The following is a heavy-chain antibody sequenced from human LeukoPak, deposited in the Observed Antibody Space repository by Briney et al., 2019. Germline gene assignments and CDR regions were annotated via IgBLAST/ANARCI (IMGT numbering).Heavy chain of an antibody. CDR1: GFTLSSYE. CDR2: ISRTGNSI. V-gene: IGHV3-48*03. D-gene: IGHD6-13*01. J-gene: IGHJ4*02. Sequence: GGSLRLSCAASGFTLSSYEMNWVRLAPGKGLEWISYISRTGNSIYYADSVKGRFTISRDSAKNSLYLQMNSLRAEDTAVYYCARGTYSSNWYVDYWGQGTLVTVAS. CDR3: ARGTYSSNWYVDY.